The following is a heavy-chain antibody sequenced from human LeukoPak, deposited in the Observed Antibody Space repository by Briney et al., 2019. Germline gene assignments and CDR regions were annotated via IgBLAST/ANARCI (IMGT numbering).Heavy chain of an antibody. D-gene: IGHD3-22*01. CDR2: IYYSGST. CDR3: ARRGYYDSRGWFDP. J-gene: IGHJ5*02. Sequence: SETLSLTCTVSGGSISSYYWSWIRQPPGKGLEWIGYIYYSGSTNYNPSLKSRVTISVDTSKNQFSLKLSSVTAADTAVYYCARRGYYDSRGWFDPWGQGTLVTVSS. CDR1: GGSISSYY. V-gene: IGHV4-59*01.